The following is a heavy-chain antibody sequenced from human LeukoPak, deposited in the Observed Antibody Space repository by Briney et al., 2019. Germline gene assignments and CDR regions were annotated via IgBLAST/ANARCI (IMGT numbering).Heavy chain of an antibody. CDR3: AGGGSSSFDY. J-gene: IGHJ4*02. Sequence: PGRSLRLSCAASGFTFSSYAMHWVRQAPGKGLEWVSSISSSSSYIYYADSVKGRFTISRDNAKNSLYLQMNSLRAEDTAVYYCAGGGSSSFDYWGREPWSPSPQ. D-gene: IGHD6-6*01. CDR1: GFTFSSYA. CDR2: ISSSSSYI. V-gene: IGHV3-21*01.